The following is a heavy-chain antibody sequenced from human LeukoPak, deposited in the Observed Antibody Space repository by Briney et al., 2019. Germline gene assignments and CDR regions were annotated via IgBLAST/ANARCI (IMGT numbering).Heavy chain of an antibody. D-gene: IGHD1-26*01. V-gene: IGHV4-61*02. CDR2: IYTSGST. Sequence: SQTLSLTCTVSGGSISSGSYYWSWIRQPAGKGLESTGRIYTSGSTNYNPSLKSRVTISVGTSNNQFSLKLSSVTAADTAVYYCARGSGSYSRSWGQGTLVTVSS. J-gene: IGHJ5*02. CDR3: ARGSGSYSRS. CDR1: GGSISSGSYY.